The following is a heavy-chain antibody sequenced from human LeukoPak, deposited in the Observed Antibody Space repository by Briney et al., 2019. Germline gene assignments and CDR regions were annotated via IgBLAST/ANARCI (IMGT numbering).Heavy chain of an antibody. CDR2: ISGSGGST. J-gene: IGHJ4*02. V-gene: IGHV3-23*01. CDR1: GFTFSSYA. Sequence: GGALRLSCAAAGFTFSSYAMSWGRQGPGEGGEGGSNISGSGGSTHYADSVNGRFTISRDSSKNTLHLQMNSLRVEDTAVYYCAKDMVRGVIQSAFDFWGQGTLVTVSS. CDR3: AKDMVRGVIQSAFDF. D-gene: IGHD3-10*01.